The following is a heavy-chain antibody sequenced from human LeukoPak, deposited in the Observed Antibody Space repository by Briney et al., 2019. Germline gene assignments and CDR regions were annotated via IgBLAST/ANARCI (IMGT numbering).Heavy chain of an antibody. V-gene: IGHV1-18*01. CDR2: MSAYNGNT. CDR3: TRDPLRVYGSGSQCDY. CDR1: GYTFTSYG. Sequence: ASVKVSCKASGYTFTSYGISWVRQAPGQGLEGMGWMSAYNGNTNYAQNLQGRVTMTTDTSTSTAYMELRSLRSDDTAVYYCTRDPLRVYGSGSQCDYWGQGTLVTVSS. J-gene: IGHJ4*02. D-gene: IGHD3-10*01.